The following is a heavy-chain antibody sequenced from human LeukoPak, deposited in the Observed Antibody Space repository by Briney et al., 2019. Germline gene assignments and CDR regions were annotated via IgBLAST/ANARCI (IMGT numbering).Heavy chain of an antibody. CDR3: TNVRGDYYYYGMDV. D-gene: IGHD4-17*01. V-gene: IGHV3-73*01. J-gene: IGHJ6*02. Sequence: GGSLRLSCAASGFTFSGSAMHWVRQASGKGLEWVGRIRSKANSYATAYGVSVKGRLTISRSDLKNTAYLQMNSLKTEDTAIYYCTNVRGDYYYYGMDVWGQGTTVTVSS. CDR2: IRSKANSYAT. CDR1: GFTFSGSA.